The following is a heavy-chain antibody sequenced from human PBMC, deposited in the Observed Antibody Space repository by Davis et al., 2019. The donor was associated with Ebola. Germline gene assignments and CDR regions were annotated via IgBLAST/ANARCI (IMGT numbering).Heavy chain of an antibody. J-gene: IGHJ5*02. D-gene: IGHD2-21*02. CDR3: ARGSFPVVVTAIWFDP. CDR1: GFTVSSNY. CDR2: IYYSGST. V-gene: IGHV4-38-2*01. Sequence: GSLRLSCAASGFTVSSNYMSWVRQPPGKGLEWIGSIYYSGSTYYNPSLKSRVTISVDTPKNQFSLKLSSVTAADTAVYYCARGSFPVVVTAIWFDPWGQGTLVTVSS.